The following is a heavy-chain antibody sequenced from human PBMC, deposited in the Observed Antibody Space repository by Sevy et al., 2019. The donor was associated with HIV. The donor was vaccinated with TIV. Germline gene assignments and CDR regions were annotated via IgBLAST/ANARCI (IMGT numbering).Heavy chain of an antibody. CDR1: GISISSHW. Sequence: EGSLRLSCVGAGISISSHWMNWVRQSPGKGLEWVANINQDGSEIYYVGSVKGRFTISRDNARNSGYLQMHSLSVEDSGVYYCARAMGVWGQGTTVTVSS. V-gene: IGHV3-7*01. CDR2: INQDGSEI. CDR3: ARAMGV. J-gene: IGHJ6*02.